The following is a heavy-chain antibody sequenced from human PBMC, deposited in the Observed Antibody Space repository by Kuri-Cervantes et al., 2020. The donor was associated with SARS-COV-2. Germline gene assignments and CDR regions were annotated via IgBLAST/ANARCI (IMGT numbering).Heavy chain of an antibody. CDR2: VNHNGGA. Sequence: GSLRLSCAVYGGSLSGSYWSWIRQSPGKRLEWIGEVNHNGGANYNPSLKSRVTISVDTSKNQFSLKLSSVTAADTAVYYCARENGLRFLEWLMPRSWLDPWGQGTLVTVFS. J-gene: IGHJ5*02. V-gene: IGHV4-34*01. CDR3: ARENGLRFLEWLMPRSWLDP. D-gene: IGHD3-3*01. CDR1: GGSLSGSY.